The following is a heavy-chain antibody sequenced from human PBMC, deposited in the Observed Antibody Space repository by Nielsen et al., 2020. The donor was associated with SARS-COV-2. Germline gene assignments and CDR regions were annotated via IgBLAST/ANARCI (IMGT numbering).Heavy chain of an antibody. CDR2: IYFTGRT. CDR3: AQEASGYDHHKYGMDV. V-gene: IGHV4-31*03. J-gene: IGHJ6*02. CDR1: GASISSGGYF. Sequence: LRLSCTVSGASISSGGYFWSWIRQHPGKGLEWIGYIYFTGRTSYNPSLKSRVAMSVDTSKNQFSLDLKSVTAADTAVYYCAQEASGYDHHKYGMDVWGLGATVTVSS. D-gene: IGHD5-12*01.